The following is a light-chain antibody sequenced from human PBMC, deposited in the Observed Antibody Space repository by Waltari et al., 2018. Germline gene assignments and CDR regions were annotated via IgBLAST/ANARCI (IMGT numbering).Light chain of an antibody. CDR3: MQSLQTLWT. J-gene: IGKJ1*01. V-gene: IGKV2-28*01. CDR2: LGS. Sequence: DIVVTQSPLPLPITPGEPASISCRSSQSLLHRNGNNYLAWYLQKPVQSRRLLIYLGSSRASGVPDRFSCTGSGTDCTLRISRVEAEDVGVYYCMQSLQTLWTFGPGTKVEIK. CDR1: QSLLHRNGNNY.